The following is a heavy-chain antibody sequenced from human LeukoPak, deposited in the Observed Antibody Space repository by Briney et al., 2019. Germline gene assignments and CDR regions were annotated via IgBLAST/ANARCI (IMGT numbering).Heavy chain of an antibody. CDR1: GFTFSSYA. CDR2: MSYDGSNK. J-gene: IGHJ4*02. V-gene: IGHV3-30-3*01. D-gene: IGHD6-19*01. CDR3: ARVGIAVAEYDY. Sequence: GGSLRLSCAASGFTFSSYAMHWVRQAPGKGLEWVAVMSYDGSNKYYADSVKGRFTISRDNAKNTLYLQMNSLRAEDTAVYYCARVGIAVAEYDYWGQGTLVTVSS.